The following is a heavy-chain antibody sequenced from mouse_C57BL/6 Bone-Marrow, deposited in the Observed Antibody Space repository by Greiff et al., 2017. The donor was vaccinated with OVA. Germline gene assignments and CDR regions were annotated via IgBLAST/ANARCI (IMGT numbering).Heavy chain of an antibody. CDR1: GFTFSDYY. V-gene: IGHV5-12*01. CDR2: ISNGGGST. J-gene: IGHJ1*03. Sequence: VQLKESGGGLVQPGGSLKLSCAASGFTFSDYYMYWVRQTPEKRLEWVAYISNGGGSTYYPDTVKGRFTISRDNAKNTLYLQMSRLKSEDTAMYYCARHYGFLYWYFDVWGTGTTVTVSS. D-gene: IGHD2-2*01. CDR3: ARHYGFLYWYFDV.